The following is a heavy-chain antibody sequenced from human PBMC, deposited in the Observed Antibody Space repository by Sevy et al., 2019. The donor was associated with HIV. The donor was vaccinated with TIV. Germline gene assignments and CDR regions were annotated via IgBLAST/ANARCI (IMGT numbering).Heavy chain of an antibody. CDR1: GGSFSGYY. D-gene: IGHD1-20*01. V-gene: IGHV4-34*01. CDR3: ARSLYNRNHGGGPFDY. Sequence: SESLSLTCAVYGGSFSGYYWSWIRQPPGKGLEWIGEINHSGSTNYNPSLKSRVTISVDTSKNQFSLKLSSVTAADTTVYYCARSLYNRNHGGGPFDYWGQGTLVSVSS. J-gene: IGHJ4*02. CDR2: INHSGST.